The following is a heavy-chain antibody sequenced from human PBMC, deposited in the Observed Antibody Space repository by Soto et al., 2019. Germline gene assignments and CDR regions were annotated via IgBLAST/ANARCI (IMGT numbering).Heavy chain of an antibody. CDR1: GYTFTAYY. CDR3: ARNMDYYYGPGSGNGHGV. Sequence: QVQLVQSGAEVKEPGDSVRVSCEASGYTFTAYYIHWVRQVPGQGLEWMGWINPTFGDTTYAQEFQGRVTMTRDMSISTVYMELSRLTSDDTAIYYCARNMDYYYGPGSGNGHGVWGQGTTVTVFS. V-gene: IGHV1-2*02. D-gene: IGHD3-10*01. CDR2: INPTFGDT. J-gene: IGHJ6*02.